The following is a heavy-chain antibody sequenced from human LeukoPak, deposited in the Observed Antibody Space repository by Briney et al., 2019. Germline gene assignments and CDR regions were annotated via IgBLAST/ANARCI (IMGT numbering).Heavy chain of an antibody. D-gene: IGHD2-15*01. V-gene: IGHV3-23*01. J-gene: IGHJ4*02. CDR1: GFTFSNYA. CDR2: ISDSGGST. CDR3: AKKNDINGYEYYFDY. Sequence: GGSLRLSCAASGFTFSNYAMSWVRQAPGKGLEWVSGISDSGGSTFYADSVRGRFTISRDNSKNTLYLQMNSLRAEDTALYYCAKKNDINGYEYYFDYWGQGTQVTVSS.